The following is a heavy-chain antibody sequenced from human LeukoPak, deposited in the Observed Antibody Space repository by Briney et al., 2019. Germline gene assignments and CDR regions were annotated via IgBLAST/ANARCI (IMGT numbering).Heavy chain of an antibody. CDR2: ISSSSSYI. CDR3: ARDPPSIYSRPCSTNRCYPFDS. V-gene: IGHV3-21*01. CDR1: GFTFSSYS. D-gene: IGHD2-2*01. J-gene: IGHJ4*02. Sequence: PGGSLRLSCAASGFTFSSYSMNWVRQAPGKGLEWVSSISSSSSYIYYADSVKGRFTISRDNAKNSLYLQMNSLRAEDTAVYYCARDPPSIYSRPCSTNRCYPFDSWGQGTLATVSS.